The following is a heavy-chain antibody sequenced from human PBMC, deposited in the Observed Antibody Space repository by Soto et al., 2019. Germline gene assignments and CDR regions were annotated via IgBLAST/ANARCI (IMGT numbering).Heavy chain of an antibody. CDR3: ATALGCRSTSCTLDY. V-gene: IGHV1-69*01. Sequence: QVPLVQSGAEVKKPGSSVKVSCKASGGTFGSYAFSWVRQAPGQGLEWMGGIIPVSGAAHDAQKVQGRVTITADESTSTAYMELSSLSAQDTAVYYCATALGCRSTSCTLDYWGQGTRVIVSS. D-gene: IGHD2-2*01. CDR1: GGTFGSYA. J-gene: IGHJ4*02. CDR2: IIPVSGAA.